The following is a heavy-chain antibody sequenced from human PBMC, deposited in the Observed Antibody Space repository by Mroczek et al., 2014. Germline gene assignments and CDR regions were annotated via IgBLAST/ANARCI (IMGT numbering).Heavy chain of an antibody. Sequence: QVQLQQWGAGLLKPSETLSLTCAVYGGSFSGYYWSWIRQPPGKGLEWIGEINHSGSTNYNPSLKSRVTISVDTSKNQFSLKLSSVTAADTAVYYCARGRLRLHLDYWGQGTLVTVSS. CDR2: INHSGST. CDR3: ARGRLRLHLDY. J-gene: IGHJ4*02. CDR1: GGSFSGYY. V-gene: IGHV4-34*01. D-gene: IGHD4-17*01.